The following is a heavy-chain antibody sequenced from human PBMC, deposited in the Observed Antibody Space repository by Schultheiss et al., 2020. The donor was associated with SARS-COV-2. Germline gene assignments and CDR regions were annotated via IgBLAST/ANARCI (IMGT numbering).Heavy chain of an antibody. V-gene: IGHV3-15*01. CDR1: GFTFSDYY. J-gene: IGHJ6*02. CDR2: IKSKTDGGTT. CDR3: TTTTDYYGMDV. Sequence: GESLKISCAASGFTFSDYYMSWIRQAPGKGLEWVGRIKSKTDGGTTDYAAPVKGRFTISRDDSKNTLYLQMNSLKTEDTAVYYCTTTTDYYGMDVWGQGTTVTVSS. D-gene: IGHD4-17*01.